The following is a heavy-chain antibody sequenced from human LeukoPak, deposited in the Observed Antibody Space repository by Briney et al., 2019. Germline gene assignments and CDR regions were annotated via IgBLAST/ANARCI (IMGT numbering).Heavy chain of an antibody. Sequence: GGSLRLSCTASGFTFADYAMSWFRQAPGKGLEWVGFIRSKAYGGTTEYAASVEGRFTISRDDSRSIAYLQVNSPKTEDTAVYYCTSCMAATGANWFDPWGQGTLVTVSS. CDR2: IRSKAYGGTT. J-gene: IGHJ5*02. CDR1: GFTFADYA. CDR3: TSCMAATGANWFDP. D-gene: IGHD6-13*01. V-gene: IGHV3-49*03.